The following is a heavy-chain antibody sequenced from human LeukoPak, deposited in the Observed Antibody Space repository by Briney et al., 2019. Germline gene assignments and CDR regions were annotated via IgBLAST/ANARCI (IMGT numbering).Heavy chain of an antibody. V-gene: IGHV3-33*08. CDR3: AGYSGSSFTFDY. CDR2: IWANGINK. CDR1: GFTFSTYG. J-gene: IGHJ4*02. Sequence: PGGSLRLSCAASGFTFSTYGMHWVRQAPGKGLEWVAVIWANGINKYYADSVKGRFIISRDNSKNTLYMQMNSLRVEDTAVYYCAGYSGSSFTFDYCGRGTLVTVSS. D-gene: IGHD1-26*01.